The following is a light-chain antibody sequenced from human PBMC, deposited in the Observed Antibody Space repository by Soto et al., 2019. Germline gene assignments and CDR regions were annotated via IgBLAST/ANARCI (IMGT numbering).Light chain of an antibody. J-gene: IGKJ1*01. CDR2: GAS. CDR3: QQYGSSGT. Sequence: EIVLTQSRGTLSLSPGERATLSCRASQSVSSSYLAWYQQKPGQAPRLLIYGASSXATGIPDRFSGSGSGTDFTLTISRLEPEDFAVYYCQQYGSSGTFGQGTKLDIK. V-gene: IGKV3-20*01. CDR1: QSVSSSY.